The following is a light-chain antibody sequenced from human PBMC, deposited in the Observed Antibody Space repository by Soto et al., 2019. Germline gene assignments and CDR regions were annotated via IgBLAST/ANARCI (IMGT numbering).Light chain of an antibody. J-gene: IGKJ5*01. Sequence: DIHMTQSPSSVSASLGDRVTISFRASQDISNWLAWYQQKPGEAPKFLIYAASNLQSGVPSKFSVSGSGTDFTLTISSLQPEDFAVYYCQQARRFPITFGQGTLLEI. CDR1: QDISNW. V-gene: IGKV1-12*01. CDR2: AAS. CDR3: QQARRFPIT.